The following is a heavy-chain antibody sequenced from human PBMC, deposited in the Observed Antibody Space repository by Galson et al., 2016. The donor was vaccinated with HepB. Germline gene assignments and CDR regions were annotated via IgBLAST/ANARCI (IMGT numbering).Heavy chain of an antibody. J-gene: IGHJ4*02. CDR2: IYWDGVE. Sequence: PALVTPTQILTLTCTFSGFSLTTSGVGVGWIRQSPGKTLEWLAIIYWDGVEKYNPSLKSRVTITKDASNRHVVLTVANMGPVDTATYYCAHSVTVTTFDFWGQGTLVTVSS. V-gene: IGHV2-5*02. D-gene: IGHD4-17*01. CDR3: AHSVTVTTFDF. CDR1: GFSLTTSGVG.